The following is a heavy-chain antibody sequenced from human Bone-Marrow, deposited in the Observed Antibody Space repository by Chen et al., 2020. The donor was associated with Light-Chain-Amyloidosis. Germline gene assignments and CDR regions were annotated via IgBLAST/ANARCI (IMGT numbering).Heavy chain of an antibody. V-gene: IGHV3-21*01. CDR1: GFTLSLYG. J-gene: IGHJ6*02. D-gene: IGHD6-13*01. CDR2: ITGVGTSI. CDR3: ARSPYSTVAPHYYGMDL. Sequence: EVPPVESGGGRVKPGGSLRRTCADTGFTLSLYGMHWVRQAPGKGLEWVSSITGVGTSINYADSVRGRFTISGDNARNSLYLQMNSLRAEDTAVYYCARSPYSTVAPHYYGMDLWGQGITVTVSS.